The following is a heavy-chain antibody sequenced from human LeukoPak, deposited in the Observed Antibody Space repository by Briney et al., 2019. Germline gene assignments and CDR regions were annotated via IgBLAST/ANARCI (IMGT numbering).Heavy chain of an antibody. CDR3: AKDSLVVVPAAIPY. D-gene: IGHD2-2*01. V-gene: IGHV3-23*01. J-gene: IGHJ4*02. CDR1: EFTFSSYA. Sequence: GGSLRLSCAASEFTFSSYAMSWVRQAPGKGREWVSAISGSGGSTYYADSVKGRFTISRDNSKNTLYLQMNSLRAEDTAVYYCAKDSLVVVPAAIPYWGQGTLVTVSS. CDR2: ISGSGGST.